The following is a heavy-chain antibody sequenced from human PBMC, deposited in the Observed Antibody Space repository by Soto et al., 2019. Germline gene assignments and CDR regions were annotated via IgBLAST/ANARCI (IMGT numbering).Heavy chain of an antibody. V-gene: IGHV1-69*05. CDR3: ARGGGIVVVTAPYDY. CDR2: IIPIFGTA. Sequence: SSVKVCCKASGGTFSSYSISWVRQAPGQGLEWMGGIIPIFGTANYAQKFQGRVTITRDTSASIAYMELSSLRSEDTAVYYCARGGGIVVVTAPYDYWGPGTLVTVSS. J-gene: IGHJ4*02. D-gene: IGHD2-21*02. CDR1: GGTFSSYS.